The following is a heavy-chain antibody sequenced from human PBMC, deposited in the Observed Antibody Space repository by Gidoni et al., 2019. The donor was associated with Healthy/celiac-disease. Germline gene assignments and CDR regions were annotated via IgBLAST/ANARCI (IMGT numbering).Heavy chain of an antibody. CDR2: INHSGST. CDR3: ASWGVGATAFDY. V-gene: IGHV4-34*01. Sequence: QVPLQQWGAGLLKPSETLSLTCAVYGGSFSGYYWSWTRQPPGKGLEGIGEINHSGSTNYNPSLKSRVTISVDTSKNQFSLKLSSVTAADTAVYYCASWGVGATAFDYWGQGTLVTVSA. D-gene: IGHD1-26*01. CDR1: GGSFSGYY. J-gene: IGHJ4*02.